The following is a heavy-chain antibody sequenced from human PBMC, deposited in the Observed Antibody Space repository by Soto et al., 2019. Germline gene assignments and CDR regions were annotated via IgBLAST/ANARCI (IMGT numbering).Heavy chain of an antibody. Sequence: GGSLRLSCAASGFTFSSYAMHWVRQAPGKGLEWVAGISYDGSNKYYADSVKGRFTISRDNSKNTLYLQMNSLRAEDTAVYYCARGPSSLTRFDYWSQGTLVTVSS. D-gene: IGHD2-2*01. V-gene: IGHV3-30-3*01. CDR3: ARGPSSLTRFDY. CDR2: ISYDGSNK. CDR1: GFTFSSYA. J-gene: IGHJ4*02.